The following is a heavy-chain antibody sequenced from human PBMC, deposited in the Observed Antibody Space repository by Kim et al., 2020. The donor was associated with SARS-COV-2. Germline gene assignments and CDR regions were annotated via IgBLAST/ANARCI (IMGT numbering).Heavy chain of an antibody. V-gene: IGHV3-21*01. CDR2: ISSSSSYI. J-gene: IGHJ6*02. Sequence: GGSLRLSCAASGFTFSSYSMNWVRQAPGKGLEWVSSISSSSSYIYYADSVKGRFTISRDNAKNSLYLQMNSLRAEDTAVYYCARDHYGSRGYYYYGMDVWGQGTTVTVSS. D-gene: IGHD3-10*01. CDR3: ARDHYGSRGYYYYGMDV. CDR1: GFTFSSYS.